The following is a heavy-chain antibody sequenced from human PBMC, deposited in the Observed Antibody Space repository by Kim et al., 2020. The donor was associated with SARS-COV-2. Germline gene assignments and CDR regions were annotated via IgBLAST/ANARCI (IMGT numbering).Heavy chain of an antibody. CDR3: ARDNYSADYYDSSGYQSGFDY. V-gene: IGHV4-61*01. D-gene: IGHD3-22*01. CDR1: GGSVSSGSYY. CDR2: IYYSGST. Sequence: SETLSLTCTVSGGSVSSGSYYWSWIRQPPGKGLEWIGYIYYSGSTNYNPSLKSRVTISVDTSKNQFSLKLSSVTAADTAVYYCARDNYSADYYDSSGYQSGFDYWAREPWSPSPQ. J-gene: IGHJ4*02.